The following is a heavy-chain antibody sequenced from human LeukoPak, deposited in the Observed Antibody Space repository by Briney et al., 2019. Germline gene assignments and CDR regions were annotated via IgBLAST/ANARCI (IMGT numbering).Heavy chain of an antibody. Sequence: GGSLRLSCAASGFTFSSYAMTWVRQAPGKGLEWVSTISGSGGSTYYAESVKGRFTISRDNSKNTLYLQMNSLRAEDTAVYYCARDERDCSSTSCYDWYFDLWGRGTLVTVSS. CDR2: ISGSGGST. D-gene: IGHD2-2*01. CDR1: GFTFSSYA. V-gene: IGHV3-23*01. CDR3: ARDERDCSSTSCYDWYFDL. J-gene: IGHJ2*01.